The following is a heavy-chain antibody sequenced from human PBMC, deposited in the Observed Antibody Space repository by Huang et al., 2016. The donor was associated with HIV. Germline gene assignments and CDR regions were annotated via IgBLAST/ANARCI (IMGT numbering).Heavy chain of an antibody. CDR1: EYTFTGYY. D-gene: IGHD3-22*01. J-gene: IGHJ4*02. Sequence: QVQLVQSGAEVKKPGASVKVSCKASEYTFTGYYMHWVRQAPGQGLAWSGLINPNMGSTHDAQKFHGRVTMTRDTSISTAYMELSRLRSDDTAVYYCARDSYYYDSSGYFGYWGQGTLVTVSS. V-gene: IGHV1-2*02. CDR3: ARDSYYYDSSGYFGY. CDR2: INPNMGST.